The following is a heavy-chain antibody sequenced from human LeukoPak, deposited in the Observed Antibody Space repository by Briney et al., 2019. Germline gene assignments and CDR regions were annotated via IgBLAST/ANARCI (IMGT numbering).Heavy chain of an antibody. V-gene: IGHV3-74*01. Sequence: GGSLRLSCAASGFTFSNYWMHWVRQTPEKGLVWVSRINRDGSSTNYADSAEGRFTISRDNAKNTLYLQMDSLRADDTAVYYCARDQEAPGFYFDYWGQGNLVTVSS. D-gene: IGHD1-14*01. CDR1: GFTFSNYW. J-gene: IGHJ4*02. CDR3: ARDQEAPGFYFDY. CDR2: INRDGSST.